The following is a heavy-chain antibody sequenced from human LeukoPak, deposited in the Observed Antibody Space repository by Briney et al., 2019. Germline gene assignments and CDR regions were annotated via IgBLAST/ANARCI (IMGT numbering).Heavy chain of an antibody. CDR3: ARVGYGDYYFDY. CDR2: ISSSSSYI. D-gene: IGHD4-17*01. CDR1: GFTFSSYS. V-gene: IGHV3-21*01. J-gene: IGHJ4*02. Sequence: PGGSLRLSCAASGFTFSSYSMNWVRQAPGKGLEWVSSISSSSSYIYYADSVKGQFTISRDNAKNSLYLQMNSLRAEDTAVYYCARVGYGDYYFDYWGQGTLVTVSS.